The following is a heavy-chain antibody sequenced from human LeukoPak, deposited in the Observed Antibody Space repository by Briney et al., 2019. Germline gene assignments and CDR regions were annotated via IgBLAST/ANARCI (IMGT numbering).Heavy chain of an antibody. D-gene: IGHD2-21*02. V-gene: IGHV3-30*01. CDR1: GFTFSSYA. Sequence: GGSLRLSCAASGFTFSSYAMHWVRQAPGKGLEWVAVISYDGSKKYYADSVKGRSTISRDNSKNTLYLQMNSLRAEDTAVYYCARGGAYCGGDCLDYWGQGTLVTVSS. CDR3: ARGGAYCGGDCLDY. J-gene: IGHJ4*02. CDR2: ISYDGSKK.